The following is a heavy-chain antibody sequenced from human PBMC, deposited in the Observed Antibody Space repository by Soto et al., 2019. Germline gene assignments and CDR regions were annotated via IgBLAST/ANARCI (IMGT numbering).Heavy chain of an antibody. D-gene: IGHD2-2*01. CDR1: GYTFTGYY. V-gene: IGHV1-2*02. CDR3: ARESSDIVVVPAALLPYYYYGMDV. CDR2: INPNSGGT. Sequence: QVQLVQSGAEVKKPGASVKVSCKASGYTFTGYYMHWVRQAPGQGLEWMGWINPNSGGTNYAQKLQGRVTMTRDTSISTAYMELSRLRSDDTAVYYCARESSDIVVVPAALLPYYYYGMDVWGQGTTVTVSS. J-gene: IGHJ6*02.